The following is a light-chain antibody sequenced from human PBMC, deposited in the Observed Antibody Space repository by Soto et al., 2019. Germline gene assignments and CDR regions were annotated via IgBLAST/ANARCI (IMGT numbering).Light chain of an antibody. J-gene: IGKJ5*01. Sequence: EIVMTQSPATLSVSPGERATLSCRASQSVSSDLAWYHQKPGQAPRLLIYGASTRATGIPARFSGSGSGTEFTLTINSLQSEDFAVYYCQQYNNWPPLTFGQGTRLEIK. CDR3: QQYNNWPPLT. CDR1: QSVSSD. V-gene: IGKV3-15*01. CDR2: GAS.